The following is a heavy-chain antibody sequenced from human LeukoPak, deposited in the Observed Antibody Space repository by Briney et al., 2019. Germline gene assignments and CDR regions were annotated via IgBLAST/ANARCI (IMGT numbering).Heavy chain of an antibody. CDR1: GGSISSSSYY. Sequence: SETLSLTCTVSGGSISSSSYYWGWIRQPPGKGLEWIGSIYYSGSTYYNPSLKSRVTISVDTSKNQFSLKLSSVTAADTAVYYCASSPQDWLYYCGMDVWGQGTTVTVSS. D-gene: IGHD3-9*01. V-gene: IGHV4-39*01. CDR3: ASSPQDWLYYCGMDV. CDR2: IYYSGST. J-gene: IGHJ6*02.